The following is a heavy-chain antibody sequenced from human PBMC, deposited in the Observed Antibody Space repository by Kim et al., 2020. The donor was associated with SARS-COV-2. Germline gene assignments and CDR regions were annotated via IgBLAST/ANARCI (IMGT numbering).Heavy chain of an antibody. V-gene: IGHV3-11*01. D-gene: IGHD6-6*01. Sequence: GGSLRLSCAASGFTFSDYYMSWIRQAPGKGLEWVSYISSSGSTIYYADSVKGRFTISRDNAKNSLYLQMNSLRAEDTAVYYCAREYSSSSHLYYYYYGMDVWGQGTTVTVSS. CDR2: ISSSGSTI. J-gene: IGHJ6*02. CDR1: GFTFSDYY. CDR3: AREYSSSSHLYYYYYGMDV.